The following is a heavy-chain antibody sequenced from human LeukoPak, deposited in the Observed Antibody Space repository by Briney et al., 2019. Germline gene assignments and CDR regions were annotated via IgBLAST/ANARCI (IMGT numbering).Heavy chain of an antibody. CDR2: IWYDGSNK. CDR1: GFTFSSYG. D-gene: IGHD6-13*01. J-gene: IGHJ4*02. CDR3: ARDGIAAAGYFDY. Sequence: SGRSLTLSCTASGFTFSSYGMHWVRQAPGKGLEWVAVIWYDGSNKYYGDSVKGRFTISRDNSKNTLYLQMNSLRAEDTAVYYCARDGIAAAGYFDYWGQGTLVTVSS. V-gene: IGHV3-33*01.